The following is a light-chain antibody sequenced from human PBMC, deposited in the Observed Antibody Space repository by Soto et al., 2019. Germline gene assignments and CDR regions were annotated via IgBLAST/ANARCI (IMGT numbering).Light chain of an antibody. V-gene: IGKV2-30*01. CDR2: KVS. CDR3: MQGTHWPRT. J-gene: IGKJ1*01. Sequence: EVVMTQSPLSLPVTLGQPASISCRSSQSLVNSDGNTYLNWFQQRPGQSARRLIYKVSNRDSGVPDRFSGSGSGSDFTLKISRVEAEDVGVYYCMQGTHWPRTFGQGTKVAIK. CDR1: QSLVNSDGNTY.